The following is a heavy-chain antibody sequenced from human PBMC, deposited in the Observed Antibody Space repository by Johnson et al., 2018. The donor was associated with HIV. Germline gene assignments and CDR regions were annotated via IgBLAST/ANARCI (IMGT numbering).Heavy chain of an antibody. D-gene: IGHD3-9*01. V-gene: IGHV3-30-3*01. J-gene: IGHJ3*02. CDR3: ARGDYDILTGYAFDI. CDR1: GFTFSYYS. CDR2: ISYDGGNK. Sequence: QVQLVESGGGVVQPGTSLRLSCAASGFTFSYYSVHWVRQAPGKGLEWVSLISYDGGNKSYADSVKGRFPISRDNSKNTLYLQMNSLRAEDTAVYYCARGDYDILTGYAFDIWGQGTMVTVSS.